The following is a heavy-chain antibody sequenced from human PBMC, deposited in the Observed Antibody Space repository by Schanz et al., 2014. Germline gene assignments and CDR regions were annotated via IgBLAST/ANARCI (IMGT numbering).Heavy chain of an antibody. V-gene: IGHV1-18*01. D-gene: IGHD3-10*01. J-gene: IGHJ6*02. CDR3: ARDPIRSMVRGVNFYTYDYGIGR. Sequence: QVQLVQSGAEVKKPGSSMKVSCKPSGYTFISYGISWVRQAPGQGLEWLGWICGSNGNTSYTQKFQGRVTMAKARYTSTSYMEVRSPRSDDTAVFYCARDPIRSMVRGVNFYTYDYGIGRWGQGTTVTVSS. CDR1: GYTFISYG. CDR2: ICGSNGNT.